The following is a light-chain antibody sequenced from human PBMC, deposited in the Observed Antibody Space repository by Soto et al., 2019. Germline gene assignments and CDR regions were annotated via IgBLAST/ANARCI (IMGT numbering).Light chain of an antibody. J-gene: IGKJ5*01. Sequence: EIVLTQSPASLSLSLGERATLSCRASQSIGSYLAWYQHKLGQPPRLLIYDASNRATGIPVRFSGSGSGTDFTLTISSLEPEDFAVYYCQQRSSWITFGQGTRLEIK. CDR3: QQRSSWIT. CDR1: QSIGSY. V-gene: IGKV3-11*01. CDR2: DAS.